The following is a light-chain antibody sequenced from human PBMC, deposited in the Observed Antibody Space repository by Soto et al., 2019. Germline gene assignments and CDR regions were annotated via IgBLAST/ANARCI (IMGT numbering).Light chain of an antibody. J-gene: IGKJ2*01. V-gene: IGKV1-5*01. CDR2: DAS. Sequence: DIQMTQSPSTLSASVGDRVTITCRASQYISSWLAWYQQKPGKAPKLLIYDASSLESGVPSTFSGSRSGTDFTLTISSLQPDDFATYYCQQYEGYPYTFGQGTKLEIK. CDR3: QQYEGYPYT. CDR1: QYISSW.